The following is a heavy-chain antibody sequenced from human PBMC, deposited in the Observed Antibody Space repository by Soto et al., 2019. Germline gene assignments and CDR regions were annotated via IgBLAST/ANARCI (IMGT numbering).Heavy chain of an antibody. V-gene: IGHV3-74*01. D-gene: IGHD1-1*01. CDR3: ATLPLEPFPFDY. Sequence: GGSLRLSCAASGFTFSSYWMHWVRQAPGKGLVWVSRINSDGSSTSYADSVKGRFTISRDNAKNTLYLQMNSLRAEDTAVYYCATLPLEPFPFDYWGQGTLVTVSS. CDR2: INSDGSST. J-gene: IGHJ4*02. CDR1: GFTFSSYW.